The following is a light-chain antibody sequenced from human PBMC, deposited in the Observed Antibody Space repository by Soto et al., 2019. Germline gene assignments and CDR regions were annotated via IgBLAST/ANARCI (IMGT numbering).Light chain of an antibody. CDR1: QDISDY. Sequence: DIQMTQSPSSLSASVGDRVTITCRASQDISDYLAWYQQKPGQVPKLLISAASALQSGVPSRFRGSASGTDFTLTISSLQPEDFATYYCQQSYSTLWAFGQGTKV. V-gene: IGKV1-27*01. J-gene: IGKJ1*01. CDR3: QQSYSTLWA. CDR2: AAS.